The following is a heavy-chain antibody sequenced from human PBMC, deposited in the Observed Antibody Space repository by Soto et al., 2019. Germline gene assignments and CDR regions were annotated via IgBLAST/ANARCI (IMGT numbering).Heavy chain of an antibody. CDR2: IYYSGST. V-gene: IGHV4-59*01. D-gene: IGHD3-9*01. CDR3: ARGDYDILTGYYPFDY. J-gene: IGHJ4*02. Sequence: AETLSLTCTVSGGSISSYYWSWIRQPPGKGLEWIGYIYYSGSTNYNPSLKSRVTISVDTSKNQFSLKLSSVTAADTAVYYCARGDYDILTGYYPFDYWGQGTLVTVSS. CDR1: GGSISSYY.